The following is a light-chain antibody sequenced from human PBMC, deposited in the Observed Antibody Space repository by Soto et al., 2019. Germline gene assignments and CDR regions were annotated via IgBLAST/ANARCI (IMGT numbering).Light chain of an antibody. V-gene: IGLV2-11*01. J-gene: IGLJ1*01. CDR3: CSYAGSYTRYV. CDR1: SSDVGGYNY. CDR2: DVS. Sequence: QSVLTQPRSVSGSPGQSVTISCTGTSSDVGGYNYVSWYQQHPGNAPKLRFYDVSKRPSGVPDRVSGSKSGNTASLTISGLQAEDEADYYCCSYAGSYTRYVFGTGTKLTVL.